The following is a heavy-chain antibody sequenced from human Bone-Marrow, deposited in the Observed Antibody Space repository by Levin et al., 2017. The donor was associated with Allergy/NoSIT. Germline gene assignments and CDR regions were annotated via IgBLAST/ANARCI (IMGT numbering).Heavy chain of an antibody. Sequence: GGSLRLSCAASGFTFRHYTMNWVRQAPGKGLEWVSCITSSGDGTYYADSVKGRFTISRDNAKNSLYLQLNRLRDEDTAMCYCARDPARGYYDSSGYSGDHWGQGTLVTVSS. V-gene: IGHV3-48*02. CDR3: ARDPARGYYDSSGYSGDH. CDR2: ITSSGDGT. D-gene: IGHD3-22*01. J-gene: IGHJ4*02. CDR1: GFTFRHYT.